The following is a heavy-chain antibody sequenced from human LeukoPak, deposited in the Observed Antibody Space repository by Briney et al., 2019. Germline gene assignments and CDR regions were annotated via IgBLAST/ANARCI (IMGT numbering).Heavy chain of an antibody. CDR1: GFTFSTYW. CDR2: SNTDGSST. CDR3: AKDRSGGLIDY. J-gene: IGHJ4*02. V-gene: IGHV3-74*01. Sequence: PGGSLRLSCAASGFTFSTYWMHWLRQAPGKGLVWVSRSNTDGSSTTYADFVKVRFTISRDTAKNTLYLQMNSLRAEDTAVYYCAKDRSGGLIDYWGQGTLVTVSS. D-gene: IGHD6-19*01.